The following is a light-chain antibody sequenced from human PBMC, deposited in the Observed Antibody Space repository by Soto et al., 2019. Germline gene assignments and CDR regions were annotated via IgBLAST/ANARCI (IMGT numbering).Light chain of an antibody. CDR2: KAS. V-gene: IGKV1-5*03. CDR3: QQYNSYPWT. J-gene: IGKJ1*01. CDR1: QSISSW. Sequence: DIQMTQSPSTLSASVGDRVTITCRASQSISSWLAWYQQKPGKAPKLLIYKASSLESGVPSRFSGSGSGTKFTLPISSLQPDDFAAYYCQQYNSYPWTFGQGTKVEIK.